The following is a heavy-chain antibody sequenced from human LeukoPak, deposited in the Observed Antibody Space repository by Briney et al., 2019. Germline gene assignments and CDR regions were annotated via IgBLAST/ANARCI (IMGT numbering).Heavy chain of an antibody. V-gene: IGHV1-46*01. CDR3: ASISPGLWFGESASAGAFDI. CDR1: GYTFTSYY. CDR2: INPSGGST. Sequence: ASVKVSCKASGYTFTSYYMHWVQQAPGQGLEWMGIINPSGGSTSYAQKFQGRVTMTRDTSTSTVYMELSSLRSEDTAVYYCASISPGLWFGESASAGAFDIWGQGTMVTVSS. D-gene: IGHD3-10*01. J-gene: IGHJ3*02.